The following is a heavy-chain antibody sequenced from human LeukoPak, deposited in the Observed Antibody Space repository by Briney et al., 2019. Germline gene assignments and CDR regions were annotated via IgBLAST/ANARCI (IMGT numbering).Heavy chain of an antibody. D-gene: IGHD3-10*01. CDR1: GYTFTSYA. CDR3: ARGATMVRGVVFDY. V-gene: IGHV1-3*03. J-gene: IGHJ4*02. CDR2: INAGNGNT. Sequence: GASVKVSCKASGYTFTSYAMHWVRQAPGQRLEWMGWINAGNGNTKYSQEFQGRVTITRDTSASTAYMELSSLRSEDMAVYYCARGATMVRGVVFDYWGQGTLVTVSS.